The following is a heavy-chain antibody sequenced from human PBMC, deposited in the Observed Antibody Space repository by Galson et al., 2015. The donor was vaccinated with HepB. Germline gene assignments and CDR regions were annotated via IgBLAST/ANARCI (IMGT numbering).Heavy chain of an antibody. J-gene: IGHJ6*02. D-gene: IGHD2-15*01. CDR2: IYPGDSET. Sequence: QSGAEVTKPGESLKISCKGSGPTFTTYWTAWVRQMPGRGLEWIGVIYPGDSETKYSPSFQGHVTISADKSTTTAYLQWNSLKASDSAIYYCARQPGGRGLDVWGQGTTVTVSS. CDR3: ARQPGGRGLDV. CDR1: GPTFTTYW. V-gene: IGHV5-51*01.